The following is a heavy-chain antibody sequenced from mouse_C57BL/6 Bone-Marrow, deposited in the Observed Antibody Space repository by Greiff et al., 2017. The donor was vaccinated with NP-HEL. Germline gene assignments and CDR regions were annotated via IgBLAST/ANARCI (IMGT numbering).Heavy chain of an antibody. J-gene: IGHJ1*03. CDR1: GYTFTSYW. CDR2: IDPSDSYT. V-gene: IGHV1-69*01. CDR3: ARKFTTVVGPWYFDV. D-gene: IGHD1-1*01. Sequence: QVQLQQSGAELVMPGASVKLSCKASGYTFTSYWMHWVKQRPGQGLEWIGEIDPSDSYTNYNQKFKGKSTLTVDKSSSTAYMQLSSLTSEDSAVYYCARKFTTVVGPWYFDVWGTGTTVTVSS.